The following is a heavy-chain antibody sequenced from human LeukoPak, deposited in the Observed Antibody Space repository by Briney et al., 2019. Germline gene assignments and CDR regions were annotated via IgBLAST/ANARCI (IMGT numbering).Heavy chain of an antibody. Sequence: PGGSLRLSCAASGFTVFSNYMSWVRQAPGKGLEWVSVLYSDGRTFYAGSVRGRFTISRDKSKNTVYLQMNSLRVEDTAVYYCARGSTMVQGVICAYWGQGPLVSVAS. V-gene: IGHV3-53*01. J-gene: IGHJ4*02. D-gene: IGHD3-10*01. CDR2: LYSDGRT. CDR3: ARGSTMVQGVICAY. CDR1: GFTVFSNY.